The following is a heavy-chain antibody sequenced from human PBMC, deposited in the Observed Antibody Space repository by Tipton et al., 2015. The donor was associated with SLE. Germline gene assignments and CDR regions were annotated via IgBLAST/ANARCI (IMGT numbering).Heavy chain of an antibody. D-gene: IGHD6-19*01. CDR2: IYYSGST. J-gene: IGHJ6*02. Sequence: TLSLTCTVSGGSISSHHWSWIRQPPGKGLEWIGYIYYSGSTNYNPSLKSRVTISVDTSKTQFSLKLSSMTAADSAVYYCARVTKPYSSGWSKNYYYYYGIDAWGPGITVIVSS. V-gene: IGHV4-59*11. CDR3: ARVTKPYSSGWSKNYYYYYGIDA. CDR1: GGSISSHH.